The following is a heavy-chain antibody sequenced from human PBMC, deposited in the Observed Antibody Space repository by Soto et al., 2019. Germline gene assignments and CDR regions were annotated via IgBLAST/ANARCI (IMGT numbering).Heavy chain of an antibody. CDR1: GGSFSGYY. Sequence: SETLSLTCAVYGGSFSGYYWSWIRQPPGKGREWIGEINHSGSTNYNPSLKSRVTISVDTSKNQFSLKLSSVTAADTAVYYCARGRSGGSCYSVFTSCGLTFDYWGQGTLVTVS. CDR2: INHSGST. D-gene: IGHD2-15*01. J-gene: IGHJ4*02. V-gene: IGHV4-34*01. CDR3: ARGRSGGSCYSVFTSCGLTFDY.